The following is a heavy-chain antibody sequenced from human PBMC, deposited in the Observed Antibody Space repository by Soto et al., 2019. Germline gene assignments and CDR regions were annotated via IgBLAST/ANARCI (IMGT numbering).Heavy chain of an antibody. CDR2: IIPILGIA. J-gene: IGHJ4*02. V-gene: IGHV1-69*02. CDR3: AKGIYSNYAPSDY. CDR1: GGTFSSYT. D-gene: IGHD4-4*01. Sequence: ASVKVSCKASGGTFSSYTISWVRQAPGQGLEWMERIIPILGIANYAQKIQGRVTITADKSTSTAYMELSSLSFEDTAVYYCAKGIYSNYAPSDYWGQGTLVTVSS.